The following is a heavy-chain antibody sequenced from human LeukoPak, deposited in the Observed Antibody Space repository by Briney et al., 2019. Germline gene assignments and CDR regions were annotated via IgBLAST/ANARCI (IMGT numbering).Heavy chain of an antibody. CDR3: AREDYGDYGTYYYYYYMDV. V-gene: IGHV4-4*07. J-gene: IGHJ6*03. CDR1: GGSISSYY. D-gene: IGHD4-17*01. CDR2: IYTSGST. Sequence: SETLSPTCTVSGGSISSYYWSWIRQPAGKGLEWIGRIYTSGSTNYNPSLKSRVTMSVDTSKNQFSLKLSSVTAADTAVYYCAREDYGDYGTYYYYYYMDVWGKGTTVTVSS.